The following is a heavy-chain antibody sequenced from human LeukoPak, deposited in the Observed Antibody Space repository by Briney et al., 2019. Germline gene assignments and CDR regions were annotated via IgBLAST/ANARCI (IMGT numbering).Heavy chain of an antibody. J-gene: IGHJ4*02. CDR2: ISSSSSTI. V-gene: IGHV3-48*01. CDR3: ASRVVPAANY. CDR1: GFTFSSYS. Sequence: GGSLRLSCAASGFTFSSYSMNWVRQAPGKGLEWVSYISSSSSTIYYADSVKGRFTISRDNAKNSLYLQMNSLRAEDTAVYYCASRVVPAANYWGQGTLVTVSS. D-gene: IGHD2-2*01.